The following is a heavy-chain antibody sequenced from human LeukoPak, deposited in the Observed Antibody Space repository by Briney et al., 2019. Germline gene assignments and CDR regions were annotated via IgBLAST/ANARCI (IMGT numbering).Heavy chain of an antibody. CDR3: ARRDVAVAGTGGIDY. D-gene: IGHD6-19*01. CDR1: GYTFTSYD. V-gene: IGHV1-8*01. J-gene: IGHJ4*02. Sequence: ASVKVSCKASGYTFTSYDINWVRQATGQGLKWMGWMNPNSGNTGYAQKFQGRVTMTRNTSISTAYMELSSLRSEDTAVYYCARRDVAVAGTGGIDYWGQGTLVTVSS. CDR2: MNPNSGNT.